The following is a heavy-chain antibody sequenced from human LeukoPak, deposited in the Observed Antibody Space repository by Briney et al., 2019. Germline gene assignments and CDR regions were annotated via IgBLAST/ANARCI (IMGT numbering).Heavy chain of an antibody. CDR2: INHSGST. CDR1: GGSFSGYY. D-gene: IGHD3-22*01. V-gene: IGHV4-34*01. Sequence: SETLSLTCAVYGGSFSGYYWSWIRHPPGKGLEWIGEINHSGSTNYNPSLKSRVTISVDTSKNQFSLKLSSVTAADTAVYYCARAPGITMIVVWGQGTLVTVSS. CDR3: ARAPGITMIVV. J-gene: IGHJ4*02.